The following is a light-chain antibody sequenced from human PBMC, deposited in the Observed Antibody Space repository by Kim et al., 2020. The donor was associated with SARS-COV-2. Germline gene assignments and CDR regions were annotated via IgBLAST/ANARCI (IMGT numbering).Light chain of an antibody. CDR2: DIS. V-gene: IGLV2-11*01. CDR1: SSDVGGYNY. Sequence: PGQSFTISCTGTSSDVGGYNYVSWYQQHPGKAPKHMIYDISKRPSGVPDRFSGSKAGDTASLTISGLQAEDEADYYCCSYAGSWVFGGGTQLTVL. J-gene: IGLJ3*02. CDR3: CSYAGSWV.